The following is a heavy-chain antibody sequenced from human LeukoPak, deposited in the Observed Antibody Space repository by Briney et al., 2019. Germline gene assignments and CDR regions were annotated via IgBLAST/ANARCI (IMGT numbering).Heavy chain of an antibody. CDR1: GGAFSGYY. D-gene: IGHD3-16*02. V-gene: IGHV4-34*01. CDR2: INHSGST. CDR3: ARCLRAAFGGVIRLSRRYYFDY. J-gene: IGHJ4*02. Sequence: SETLSLTCAVYGGAFSGYYWSWIRQPPGKGLEWIGEINHSGSTNYNPSLKSRVTISVDTSKNQFSLKLSSVTAADTAVYYCARCLRAAFGGVIRLSRRYYFDYWGQGTLVTVSS.